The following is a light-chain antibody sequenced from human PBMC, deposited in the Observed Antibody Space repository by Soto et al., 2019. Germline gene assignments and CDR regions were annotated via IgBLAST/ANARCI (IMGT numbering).Light chain of an antibody. CDR1: HSIFNN. Sequence: ELVMTQSPATLSVSPGERVTLSCRASHSIFNNLAWYQQKPGQAPGLLIHGASTRATGIAARFSGSGSGTEFTLTISSLQSEDFAVYYCQQYNDWPRTFGQGNKVEIK. CDR3: QQYNDWPRT. CDR2: GAS. J-gene: IGKJ1*01. V-gene: IGKV3-15*01.